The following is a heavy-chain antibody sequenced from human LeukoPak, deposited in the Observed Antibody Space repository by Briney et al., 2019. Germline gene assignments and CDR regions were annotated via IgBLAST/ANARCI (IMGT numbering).Heavy chain of an antibody. CDR2: ISSSGSTI. CDR3: ARVNVCSSTSCYHPFDP. Sequence: GGSLRLSCAASGFTLSDYYMSWIRQAPGKGLEWVSYISSSGSTIYYADSVKGRFTISRDNAKNSLYLQMNSLRAEDTAVYYCARVNVCSSTSCYHPFDPWGQGTLVTVSS. D-gene: IGHD2-2*01. V-gene: IGHV3-11*01. J-gene: IGHJ5*02. CDR1: GFTLSDYY.